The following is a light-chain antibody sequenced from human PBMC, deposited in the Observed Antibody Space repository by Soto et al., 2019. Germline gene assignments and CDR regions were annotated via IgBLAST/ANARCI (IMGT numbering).Light chain of an antibody. J-gene: IGLJ2*01. Sequence: QAVVTQPPSASGAPGQRLIISCSGSTSNIGGNAVNWYQLVPGTAPKLLIYSHNQRPSGVPDRFSASKSGTTASLAISGLQSEDEADYYCASWDDSLEGVVFGGGTQLTVL. V-gene: IGLV1-44*01. CDR1: TSNIGGNA. CDR2: SHN. CDR3: ASWDDSLEGVV.